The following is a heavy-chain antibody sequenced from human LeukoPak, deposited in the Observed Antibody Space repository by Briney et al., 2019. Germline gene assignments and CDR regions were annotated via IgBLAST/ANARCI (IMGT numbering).Heavy chain of an antibody. CDR3: ARDLSSSSRGYFDY. CDR2: IIPIFGTA. J-gene: IGHJ4*02. Sequence: ASVKVSCKASGGTFSSYAISWVRQAPGQGLEWMGGIIPIFGTANYAQKFQGRVTITADESTSTAYMELSSLRSEDTAVYYCARDLSSSSRGYFDYWGQGTLVTVSS. CDR1: GGTFSSYA. V-gene: IGHV1-69*13. D-gene: IGHD6-6*01.